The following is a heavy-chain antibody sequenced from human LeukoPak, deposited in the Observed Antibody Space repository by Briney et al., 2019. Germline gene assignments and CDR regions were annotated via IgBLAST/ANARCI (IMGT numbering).Heavy chain of an antibody. CDR1: RYTFISYD. J-gene: IGHJ4*02. CDR2: MNPNTGRT. CDR3: ARLSQTPDYYSNGGYYYLGY. V-gene: IGHV1-8*01. Sequence: ASVKVSCKASRYTFISYDINWVREAAGQRLEWMGWMNPNTGRTGFAQKFQGRLTMTRDASISTAYMELSSLRSDDTAVYYCARLSQTPDYYSNGGYYYLGYWGQGTPVTVSS. D-gene: IGHD3-22*01.